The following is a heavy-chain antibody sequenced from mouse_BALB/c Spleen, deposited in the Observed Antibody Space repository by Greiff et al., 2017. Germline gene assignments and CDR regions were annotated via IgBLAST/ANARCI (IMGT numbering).Heavy chain of an antibody. Sequence: EVQLVESGGGLVQPGGSLRLSCATSGFTFTDYYMSWVRQPPGKALEWLGFIRNKANGYTTEYSASVKGRFTISRDNSQSILYLQMNTLRAEDSATYYCARDRGSLFDYWGQGTTLTVSS. CDR3: ARDRGSLFDY. D-gene: IGHD3-1*01. CDR2: IRNKANGYTT. J-gene: IGHJ2*01. V-gene: IGHV7-3*02. CDR1: GFTFTDYY.